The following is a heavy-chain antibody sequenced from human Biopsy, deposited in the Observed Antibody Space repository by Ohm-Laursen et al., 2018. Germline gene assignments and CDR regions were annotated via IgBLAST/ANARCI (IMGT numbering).Heavy chain of an antibody. Sequence: SSLRLSCAASGFTFSNYGMHWVRQAPGKGLEWVALIWCDGSNKNSEDSVKGRFTVSRDNSKNTLFLQMNNLRAEDTAVYYCARDQSGLRGINWYFDLWGRGTLVTVSS. D-gene: IGHD5/OR15-5a*01. CDR3: ARDQSGLRGINWYFDL. J-gene: IGHJ2*01. CDR2: IWCDGSNK. CDR1: GFTFSNYG. V-gene: IGHV3-33*01.